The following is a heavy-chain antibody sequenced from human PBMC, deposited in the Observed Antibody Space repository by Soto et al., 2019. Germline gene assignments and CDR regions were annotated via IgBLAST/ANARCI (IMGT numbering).Heavy chain of an antibody. J-gene: IGHJ4*02. CDR3: AKAPITLRSILWFGESRFDY. V-gene: IGHV3-30*18. CDR2: ISYDGSNK. D-gene: IGHD3-10*01. Sequence: PVGSLRLSCPASGLTCCSCGMHWVRQAPGKGLEWVAVISYDGSNKYYADSVKGRFTISRDNSKNTLYLQMNSLRAEDTAVYYCAKAPITLRSILWFGESRFDYWGQGTLVTVSS. CDR1: GLTCCSCG.